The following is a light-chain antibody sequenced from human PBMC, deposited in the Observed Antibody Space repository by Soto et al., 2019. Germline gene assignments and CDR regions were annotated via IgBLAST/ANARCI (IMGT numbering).Light chain of an antibody. Sequence: EIVLTQSPGTLSLSPGERATLSCRASQSVGRNFLAWYQHKPGQAPRLLIYGASTRAAGIPDRFSGSGSWTDCTLTSSKREPEDFAVFSCHQYGDSPQTFGRGTKVEVK. CDR3: HQYGDSPQT. CDR2: GAS. J-gene: IGKJ1*01. CDR1: QSVGRNF. V-gene: IGKV3-20*01.